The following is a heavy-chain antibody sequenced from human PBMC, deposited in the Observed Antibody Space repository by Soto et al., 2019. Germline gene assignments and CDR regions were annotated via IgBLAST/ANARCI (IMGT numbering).Heavy chain of an antibody. CDR2: IYYSGST. J-gene: IGHJ4*02. Sequence: PSETLSLTCTVSGGSVSSGSYYWSWIRQPPGKGLECIGYIYYSGSTNYNPSLKSRVTISVDTSKNQFSLKLSSVTAADTAVYYCARDGGYCTNGVCYGFLDYWGQGTLVPVSS. D-gene: IGHD2-8*01. V-gene: IGHV4-61*01. CDR3: ARDGGYCTNGVCYGFLDY. CDR1: GGSVSSGSYY.